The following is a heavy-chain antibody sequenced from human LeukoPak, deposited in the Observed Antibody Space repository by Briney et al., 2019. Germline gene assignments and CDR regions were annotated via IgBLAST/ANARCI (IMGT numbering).Heavy chain of an antibody. D-gene: IGHD1-26*01. CDR1: GFTFSSYS. V-gene: IGHV3-48*01. Sequence: PGGSLRLTCAASGFTFSSYSMNWVRQAPGKGLEWVSYISSSSTIYYAASVKGRFTISRDNSKNTLYLQMNSLRAEDTAVYYCASGYGSYYSDYWGQGTLVAVSS. J-gene: IGHJ4*02. CDR2: ISSSSTI. CDR3: ASGYGSYYSDY.